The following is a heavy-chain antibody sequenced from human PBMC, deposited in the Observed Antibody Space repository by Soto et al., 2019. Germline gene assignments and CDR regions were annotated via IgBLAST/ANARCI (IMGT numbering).Heavy chain of an antibody. CDR2: IYWDDDK. CDR1: GFSLSTSGVG. V-gene: IGHV2-5*02. J-gene: IGHJ4*02. D-gene: IGHD6-13*01. CDR3: AHESAQQLTFDN. Sequence: QITLKESGPTLVNPTQTLTLTCTFSGFSLSTSGVGVGWIRQPLGKALEWLAVIYWDDDKRYSPSLKSRLTITKDTSKNQVVLIMTNMDPVDTGTYYCAHESAQQLTFDNWGQGTVVTVSS.